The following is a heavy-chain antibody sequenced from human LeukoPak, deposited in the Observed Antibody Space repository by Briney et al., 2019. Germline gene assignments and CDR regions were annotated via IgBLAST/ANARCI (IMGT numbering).Heavy chain of an antibody. J-gene: IGHJ4*02. D-gene: IGHD3-22*01. CDR3: AKDPTPAMIVVAAYYFDY. Sequence: PGGSLRLSCAASGFTFSSYSMNWVRQAPGKGLEWVSSISSSSSYIYYADSVKGRFTISRDNSKNTLYLQMNSLRAEDTAVYYCAKDPTPAMIVVAAYYFDYWGQGTLVTVSS. CDR2: ISSSSSYI. V-gene: IGHV3-21*01. CDR1: GFTFSSYS.